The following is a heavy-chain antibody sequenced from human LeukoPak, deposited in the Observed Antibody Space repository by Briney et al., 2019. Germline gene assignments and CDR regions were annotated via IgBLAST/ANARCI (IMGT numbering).Heavy chain of an antibody. D-gene: IGHD5/OR15-5a*01. CDR3: ARGVYGSYYFDY. J-gene: IGHJ4*02. Sequence: PSETLSLTCAVYGGSFSGYYWSWIRQPPGKGLEWIGEINHSGSTNYNPSLKSRVTISVDTSKIQFSLKLSSVTAADTAVYYCARGVYGSYYFDYWGQGTLVTVSS. V-gene: IGHV4-34*01. CDR2: INHSGST. CDR1: GGSFSGYY.